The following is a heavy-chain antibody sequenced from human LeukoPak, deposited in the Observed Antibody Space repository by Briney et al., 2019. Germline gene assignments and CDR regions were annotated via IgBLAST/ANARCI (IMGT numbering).Heavy chain of an antibody. CDR2: IIPIFGTA. Sequence: RASVKVSCKASGYTFTSYGISWVRQAPGQGLEWMGGIIPIFGTANYAQKFQGRVTITADESTSTAYMELSSLRSEDTAVYYCASGPYYYDSSGSPDYYYYMDVWGKGTTVTISS. D-gene: IGHD3-22*01. J-gene: IGHJ6*03. CDR1: GYTFTSYG. V-gene: IGHV1-69*13. CDR3: ASGPYYYDSSGSPDYYYYMDV.